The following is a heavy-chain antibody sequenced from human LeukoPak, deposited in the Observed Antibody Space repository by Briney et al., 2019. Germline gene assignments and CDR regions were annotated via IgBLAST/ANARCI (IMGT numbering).Heavy chain of an antibody. CDR2: INPNSGGT. J-gene: IGHJ4*02. CDR3: ARGGRDYGY. CDR1: GYTFTSYG. D-gene: IGHD4/OR15-4a*01. V-gene: IGHV1-2*02. Sequence: GASVKVSCKASGYTFTSYGISWVRQAPGQGLEWMGWINPNSGGTNYAQKFQGRVTMTRDTSISTAYMDLSRLRSDDTAVYYCARGGRDYGYWGQGTLVTVSS.